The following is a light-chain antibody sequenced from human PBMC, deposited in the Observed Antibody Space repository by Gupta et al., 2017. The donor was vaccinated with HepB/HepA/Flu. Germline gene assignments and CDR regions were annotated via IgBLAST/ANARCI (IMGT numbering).Light chain of an antibody. CDR1: QSLLHRNGYNY. CDR2: LAS. CDR3: MQALQTSIT. J-gene: IGKJ5*01. V-gene: IGKV2-28*01. Sequence: DIVMTQSPLSLPVTAGEPTSISCRSSQSLLHRNGYNYLDWYLQKPGQSPQLPIYLASNRASGVPDRFSGSGSGTDFTLKISRVETEDVGVYYCMQALQTSITFGQGTRLEIK.